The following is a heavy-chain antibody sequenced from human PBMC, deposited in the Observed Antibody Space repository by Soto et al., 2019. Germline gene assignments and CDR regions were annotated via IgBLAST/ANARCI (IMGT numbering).Heavy chain of an antibody. J-gene: IGHJ6*02. CDR2: IWYDGSNK. Sequence: QVQLVESGGGVVQPGRSLRLSCAASGFTFSSYGMHWVRQAPGKGLEWVAVIWYDGSNKYYADSVKGRFTISRDNSKNTLYLQMNSLRAEDTAVYYCARDAALRTSYYYGMDVWGQGTTVTVSS. V-gene: IGHV3-33*01. CDR3: ARDAALRTSYYYGMDV. D-gene: IGHD4-17*01. CDR1: GFTFSSYG.